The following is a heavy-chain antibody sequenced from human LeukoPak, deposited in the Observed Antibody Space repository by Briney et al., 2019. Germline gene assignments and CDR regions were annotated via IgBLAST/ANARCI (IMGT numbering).Heavy chain of an antibody. J-gene: IGHJ6*03. CDR2: IKSKTDGGTT. CDR3: TTEDGSGSYYNGYYYYYMDV. CDR1: GFTFSSYA. V-gene: IGHV3-15*01. Sequence: GGSLRLSCAASGFTFSSYAMSWVRQAPGRGLEWVGRIKSKTDGGTTDYAAPVKGRFTISRDDSKDTLYLQMNSLKTEDTAVYYCTTEDGSGSYYNGYYYYYMDVWGKGTTVTVSS. D-gene: IGHD3-10*01.